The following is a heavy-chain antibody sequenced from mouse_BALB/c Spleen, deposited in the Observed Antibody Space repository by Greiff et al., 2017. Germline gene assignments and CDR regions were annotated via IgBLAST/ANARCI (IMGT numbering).Heavy chain of an antibody. CDR1: GYTFTDYN. J-gene: IGHJ2*01. D-gene: IGHD1-2*01. CDR3: ARRIHYYGYYFDY. Sequence: VQLQQSGPELVKPGASVKIPCKASGYTFTDYNMDWVKQSHGKSLEWIGDINPNNGGTIYNQKFKGKATLTVDKSSSSAYMELRSLTSEDTAVYYCARRIHYYGYYFDYWGQGTTLTVSS. V-gene: IGHV1-18*01. CDR2: INPNNGGT.